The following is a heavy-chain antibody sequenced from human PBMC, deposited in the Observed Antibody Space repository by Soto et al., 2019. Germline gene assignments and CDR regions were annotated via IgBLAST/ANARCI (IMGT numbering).Heavy chain of an antibody. CDR3: ARNREVVVTSGWFDP. CDR2: ISAYNGNT. Sequence: ASVKVSCKASGYTFTSYGISWVRQAPGQGLEWMGWISAYNGNTNYVQKLQGRVTMTTDTSTSTAYMKLRSLRSDDTAVYYCARNREVVVTSGWFDPWGQGTLVTVSS. V-gene: IGHV1-18*01. CDR1: GYTFTSYG. D-gene: IGHD3-22*01. J-gene: IGHJ5*02.